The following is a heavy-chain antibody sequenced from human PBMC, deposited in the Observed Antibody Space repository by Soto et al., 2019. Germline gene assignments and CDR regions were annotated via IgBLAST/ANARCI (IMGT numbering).Heavy chain of an antibody. Sequence: EVQLLETGGGLVQPEGSLRLSCAASGFTFTSYAMGWVRQAPGKGLEWGSVVSSGGSTYYADSVTGRFTVSRDNSKNTLSLQMNILRAEAAAVYYCATRRGAGGHFDYWGQGALVTVSS. D-gene: IGHD2-15*01. CDR3: ATRRGAGGHFDY. V-gene: IGHV3-23*01. CDR2: VSSGGST. CDR1: GFTFTSYA. J-gene: IGHJ4*02.